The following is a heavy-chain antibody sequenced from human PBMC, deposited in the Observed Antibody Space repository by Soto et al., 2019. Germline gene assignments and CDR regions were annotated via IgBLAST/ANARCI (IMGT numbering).Heavy chain of an antibody. CDR2: IIPIFGTA. CDR1: GGTFSSYA. D-gene: IGHD6-6*01. CDR3: ARVSGLGYSSSPLNY. Sequence: ASVKVSCKASGGTFSSYAISWVRQTPGQGLEWMGGIIPIFGTANYAQKFQGRVTITADESTSTAYMELSSLRSEDTAVYYCARVSGLGYSSSPLNYRGQGTLVTVSS. V-gene: IGHV1-69*13. J-gene: IGHJ4*02.